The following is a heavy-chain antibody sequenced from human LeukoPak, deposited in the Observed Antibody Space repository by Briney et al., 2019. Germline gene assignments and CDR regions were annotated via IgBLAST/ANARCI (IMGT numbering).Heavy chain of an antibody. J-gene: IGHJ6*02. CDR1: GDSISSYY. CDR3: ARHGPLYEYFYYNMDV. Sequence: SEILSLTCTVSGDSISSYYWSWIRQPPGKGLEWIGYIYYSGSIDYNPSLKSRVTISVDTSKNQFSLKVSSVTAADTAVYYCARHGPLYEYFYYNMDVWGQGTTVTVSS. V-gene: IGHV4-59*08. CDR2: IYYSGSI. D-gene: IGHD5/OR15-5a*01.